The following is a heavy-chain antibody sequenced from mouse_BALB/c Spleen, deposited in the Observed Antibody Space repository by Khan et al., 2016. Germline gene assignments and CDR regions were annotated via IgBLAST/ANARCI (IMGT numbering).Heavy chain of an antibody. CDR2: IWGDGST. Sequence: QVQLKESGPGLVAPSQSLSITCTVSGFSIIAYGVNWVRQPPGKGLEWLGMIWGDGSTDYNSALKTRLNITKDNSKSQVFLKMNSLQTDDTARYYYARAGCGYYAMDYWGQGTSVTVSS. J-gene: IGHJ4*01. V-gene: IGHV2-6-7*01. D-gene: IGHD2-2*01. CDR3: ARAGCGYYAMDY. CDR1: GFSIIAYG.